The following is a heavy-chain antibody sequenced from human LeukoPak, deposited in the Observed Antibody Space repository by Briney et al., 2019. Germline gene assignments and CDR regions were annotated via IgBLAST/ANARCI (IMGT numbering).Heavy chain of an antibody. CDR3: ARGIAAAGPAYYFDY. CDR2: IYHDGNT. CDR1: GGSFSSYY. D-gene: IGHD6-13*01. J-gene: IGHJ4*02. V-gene: IGHV4-34*01. Sequence: PSEALSLTCAAYGGSFSSYYWSWIRLPPGKGLEWIAEIYHDGNTNYNPSLKRRVTISVDTSNNHFSLKLSSVTAADTAVYYCARGIAAAGPAYYFDYWGQGTLVTVSS.